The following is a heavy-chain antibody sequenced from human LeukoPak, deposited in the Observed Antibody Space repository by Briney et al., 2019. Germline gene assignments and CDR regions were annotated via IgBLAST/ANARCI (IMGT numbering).Heavy chain of an antibody. CDR2: ISGSGGST. J-gene: IGHJ4*02. CDR3: ARADSSSIFDY. D-gene: IGHD6-6*01. V-gene: IGHV3-23*01. CDR1: GFTFSIYW. Sequence: PGGSLRLSCAASGFTFSIYWMSWVRQAPGKGLEWVSAISGSGGSTYYADSVKGRFTISRDNSKNTLYLQMNSLRAEDTAVYYCARADSSSIFDYWGQGTLVAVSS.